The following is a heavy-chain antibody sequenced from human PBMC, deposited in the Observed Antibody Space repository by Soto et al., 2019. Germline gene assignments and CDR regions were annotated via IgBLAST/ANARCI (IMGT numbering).Heavy chain of an antibody. V-gene: IGHV3-11*06. CDR2: ISSSSSYT. J-gene: IGHJ6*02. CDR3: AKDQGYHLPGYYYYYGMDV. CDR1: GFTFSDYY. D-gene: IGHD5-18*01. Sequence: PGGSLRLSCAASGFTFSDYYMSWIRQAPGKGLEWVSYISSSSSYTNYADSVKGRFTISRDNAKNSLYLQMNSLRAEDTAVYYCAKDQGYHLPGYYYYYGMDVWGQGTTVTVSS.